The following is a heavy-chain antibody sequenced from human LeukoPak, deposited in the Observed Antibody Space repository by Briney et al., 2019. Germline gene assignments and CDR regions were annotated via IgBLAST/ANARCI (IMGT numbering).Heavy chain of an antibody. D-gene: IGHD3-10*01. Sequence: SETLSLTCAVSGYSISRGYYWGWIRQPPGKGLGWIGSIYHSGSTYYNPSLKNRVTTSVDTTKNQFSLKLTSVTATDTAAYDRARQHSGSPPGSYDPWGQGTLVTVSS. CDR3: ARQHSGSPPGSYDP. V-gene: IGHV4-38-2*01. J-gene: IGHJ5*02. CDR2: IYHSGST. CDR1: GYSISRGYY.